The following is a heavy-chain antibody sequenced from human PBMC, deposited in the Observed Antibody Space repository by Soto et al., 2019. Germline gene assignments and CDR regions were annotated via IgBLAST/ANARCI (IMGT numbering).Heavy chain of an antibody. D-gene: IGHD6-19*01. J-gene: IGHJ4*02. Sequence: WGSLRLSCAASGFIFSSSVMHWVRQAPGKGLEWVAVISYYGSDKYYADSVKGRFTISRDNSKNTLYLKMNSLRAEDAAVYYCAKVPAGGWFVENWGQGTMVTVSS. CDR3: AKVPAGGWFVEN. CDR1: GFIFSSSV. CDR2: ISYYGSDK. V-gene: IGHV3-30*18.